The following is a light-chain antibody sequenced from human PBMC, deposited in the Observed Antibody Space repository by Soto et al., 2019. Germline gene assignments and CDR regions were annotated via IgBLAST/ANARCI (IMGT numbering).Light chain of an antibody. Sequence: QSVLTQPPSASGTPGQRVTFSCSGSDSNIGSNAVSWYQHLPGAAPKLLIYTDIQRPSGVPDRFSGSRSGTSASLAISGLHSEDEATYYCAAWDDSLKGWVFGGGTKLTVL. CDR3: AAWDDSLKGWV. V-gene: IGLV1-44*01. CDR2: TDI. CDR1: DSNIGSNA. J-gene: IGLJ3*02.